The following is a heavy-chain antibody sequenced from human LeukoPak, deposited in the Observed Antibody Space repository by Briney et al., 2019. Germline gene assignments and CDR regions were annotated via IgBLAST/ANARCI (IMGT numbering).Heavy chain of an antibody. CDR2: IWSHGNTK. CDR3: ARDDDYDDHNTFDM. V-gene: IGHV3-33*01. Sequence: PGRSLRLSCAASGFVFSTYGMHWVRQAPGKGLEWVAVIWSHGNTKKYADSVTGRFTISRDNSKNTLYLEMNTLRAEDTAVYYCARDDDYDDHNTFDMWGHGTMVTVSS. CDR1: GFVFSTYG. D-gene: IGHD4-17*01. J-gene: IGHJ3*02.